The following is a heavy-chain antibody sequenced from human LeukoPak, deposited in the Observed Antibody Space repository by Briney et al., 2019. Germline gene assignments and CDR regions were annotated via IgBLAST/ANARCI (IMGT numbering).Heavy chain of an antibody. Sequence: ASVEVSCKASGYTFTSYAMNWVRRAPGQGLEWMGWINTNTGNPTYAQGFTGRFVFSLDTSVSTAYLQISSLKAEDTAVYYCARVYAGWLTYYYYYMDVWGKGTTVTVSS. CDR1: GYTFTSYA. V-gene: IGHV7-4-1*02. D-gene: IGHD2-15*01. CDR3: ARVYAGWLTYYYYYMDV. J-gene: IGHJ6*03. CDR2: INTNTGNP.